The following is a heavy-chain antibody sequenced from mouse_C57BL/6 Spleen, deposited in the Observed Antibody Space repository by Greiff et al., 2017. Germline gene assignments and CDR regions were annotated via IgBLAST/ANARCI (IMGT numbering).Heavy chain of an antibody. D-gene: IGHD1-1*01. J-gene: IGHJ2*01. CDR1: GYTFTDYY. Sequence: QVQLQQSGAELVKPGASVKISCKASGYTFTDYYINWVKQRPGQGLEWIGKIVPGSGSTYYNEKFKGKATLTVDKSSSTAYMQLSSLTSEDSAVYFCARRGTTVVATDYFDYWGQGTTLTVSA. V-gene: IGHV1-77*01. CDR3: ARRGTTVVATDYFDY. CDR2: IVPGSGST.